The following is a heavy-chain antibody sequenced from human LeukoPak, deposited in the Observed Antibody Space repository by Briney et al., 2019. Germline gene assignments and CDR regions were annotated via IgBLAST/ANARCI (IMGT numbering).Heavy chain of an antibody. J-gene: IGHJ1*01. CDR2: IYYSGST. Sequence: SETLSLTCTVSGGSISGSSYYWGWVRQPPGMGLEWIGTIYYSGSTYYNPSLRSRVTISVDTSKNQFSLKLTSVTAADTAVYYCARYYYGSGSLQHWGQGTLVTVSS. D-gene: IGHD3-10*01. V-gene: IGHV4-39*07. CDR1: GGSISGSSYY. CDR3: ARYYYGSGSLQH.